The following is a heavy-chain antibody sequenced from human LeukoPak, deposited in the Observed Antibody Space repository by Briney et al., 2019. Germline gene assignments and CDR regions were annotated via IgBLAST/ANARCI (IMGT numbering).Heavy chain of an antibody. CDR2: ISGSGDST. Sequence: PGGSLRLSCAASGFTFSSYAMSWVRQAPGKGLEWVSTISGSGDSTYYADSVKGRFTISRDNSKNTLYLQMNSLRAEDTAIYYCATGKYSNVWSHFDYWGQGAWSPSPQ. V-gene: IGHV3-23*01. D-gene: IGHD6-19*01. CDR1: GFTFSSYA. CDR3: ATGKYSNVWSHFDY. J-gene: IGHJ4*02.